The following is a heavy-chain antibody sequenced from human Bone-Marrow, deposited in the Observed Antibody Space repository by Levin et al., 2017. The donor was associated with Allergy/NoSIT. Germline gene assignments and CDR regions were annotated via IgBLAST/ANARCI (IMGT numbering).Heavy chain of an antibody. CDR1: GFTFSSYA. CDR3: AKHVSSWYVSAGTSRHPGNSRRLFVVVHDY. Sequence: GGSLRLSCAASGFTFSSYAMSWVRQAPGKGLEWVSAISGSGGSTYYADSVKGRFTISRDNSKNTLYLQMNSLRAEDTAVYYCAKHVSSWYVSAGTSRHPGNSRRLFVVVHDYWGQGTLVTVSS. CDR2: ISGSGGST. J-gene: IGHJ4*02. D-gene: IGHD6-13*01. V-gene: IGHV3-23*01.